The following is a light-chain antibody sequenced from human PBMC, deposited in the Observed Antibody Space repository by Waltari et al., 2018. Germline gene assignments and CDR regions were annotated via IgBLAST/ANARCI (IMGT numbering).Light chain of an antibody. V-gene: IGLV3-21*04. CDR3: QVWDSSSDHVI. Sequence: SYVLTQPPSVSVAPGKTAKITCGTSNIGAKGVHWYQHKPGQAPVLVIYDDRDRPSGIPERFSGSNSGDTATLTISRVDAGDEADYYCQVWDSSSDHVIFGGGTKLTVL. J-gene: IGLJ2*01. CDR2: DDR. CDR1: NIGAKG.